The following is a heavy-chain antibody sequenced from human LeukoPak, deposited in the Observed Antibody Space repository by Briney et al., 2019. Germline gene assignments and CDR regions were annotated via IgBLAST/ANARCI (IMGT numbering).Heavy chain of an antibody. Sequence: GRSLRLSCAASGFTFSSYAMSWVCQAPGKGLEWVSTISSSGGSTYYADSVKGRFNISRDNSKNTLYLQMSSLRAEDTAVYFCAKGRGYCSGGSCYTDYWGQGTLVTVSS. J-gene: IGHJ4*02. D-gene: IGHD2-15*01. CDR3: AKGRGYCSGGSCYTDY. CDR2: ISSSGGST. CDR1: GFTFSSYA. V-gene: IGHV3-23*01.